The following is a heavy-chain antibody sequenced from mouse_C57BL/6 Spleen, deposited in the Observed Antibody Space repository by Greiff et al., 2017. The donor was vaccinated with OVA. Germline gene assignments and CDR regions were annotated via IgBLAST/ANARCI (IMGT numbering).Heavy chain of an antibody. V-gene: IGHV1-69*01. D-gene: IGHD1-1*01. CDR2: IDPSDSYT. CDR3: ARGGYGSSYGAY. CDR1: GYTFTSYW. Sequence: QVQLKQSGAELVMPGASVKLSCKASGYTFTSYWMHWVKQRPGQGLEWIGEIDPSDSYTNYNQKFKGKSTLTVDRSSSTAYMQLSSLTSEDSAVYYCARGGYGSSYGAYWGQGTLVTVSA. J-gene: IGHJ3*01.